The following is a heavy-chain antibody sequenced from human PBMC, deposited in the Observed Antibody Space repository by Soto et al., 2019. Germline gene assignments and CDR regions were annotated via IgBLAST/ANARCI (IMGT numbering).Heavy chain of an antibody. CDR2: IWFDGSKK. J-gene: IGHJ5*02. Sequence: QVQLVESGGGVVQPGKSLRLSCAASGFKFRNYAIHWVRQAPGKGLEWLAVIWFDGSKKYYADSVKGRFTISRDNSNNTVYLHMNSLTADASGVFYCAKAHSMMILDRFDPWGHGTLVTVSS. V-gene: IGHV3-33*06. CDR1: GFKFRNYA. D-gene: IGHD3-16*01. CDR3: AKAHSMMILDRFDP.